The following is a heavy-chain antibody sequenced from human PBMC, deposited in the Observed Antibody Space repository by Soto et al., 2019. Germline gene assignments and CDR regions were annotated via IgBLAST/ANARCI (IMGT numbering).Heavy chain of an antibody. Sequence: GGSLRLSCAASGFNFGPFWMHWVRQVPGKGLVWVSHINSDGSTIVYADSVKGRFTISRDNAKSTLFLQMNSLRVEDTAVYYCARDRGYPDFFDIWSAYYIVYYYYGMDVWGQGTTVTVSS. J-gene: IGHJ6*02. CDR2: INSDGSTI. CDR3: ARDRGYPDFFDIWSAYYIVYYYYGMDV. V-gene: IGHV3-74*01. D-gene: IGHD3-3*01. CDR1: GFNFGPFW.